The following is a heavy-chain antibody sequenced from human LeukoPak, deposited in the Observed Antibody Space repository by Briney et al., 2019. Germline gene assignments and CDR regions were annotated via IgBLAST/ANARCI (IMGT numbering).Heavy chain of an antibody. CDR3: ARGRGYSGYDPAD. D-gene: IGHD5-12*01. J-gene: IGHJ4*02. V-gene: IGHV1-69*13. CDR2: IIPIFGKA. CDR1: GGTFSSYA. Sequence: SVTVSCKASGGTFSSYAISWVRQAPGQGLEWMGGIIPIFGKANYAQKFQGRVTITADESTSTAYMELSSLRSEDTAVYYCARGRGYSGYDPADWGQGTLVTVSS.